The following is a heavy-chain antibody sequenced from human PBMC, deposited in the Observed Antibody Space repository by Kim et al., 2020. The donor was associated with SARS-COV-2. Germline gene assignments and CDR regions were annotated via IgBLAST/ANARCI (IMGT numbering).Heavy chain of an antibody. V-gene: IGHV3-66*01. D-gene: IGHD3-3*01. J-gene: IGHJ6*02. CDR3: ARDASSIYDFWSGYYYGMDV. CDR2: IYSGGST. Sequence: GSLRLSCAASGFTVSSNYMSWVRQAPGKGLEWVSVIYSGGSTYYADSVKGRFTISRDNSKNTLYLQMNSLRAEDTAVYYCARDASSIYDFWSGYYYGMDVWGQGTTVTVSS. CDR1: GFTVSSNY.